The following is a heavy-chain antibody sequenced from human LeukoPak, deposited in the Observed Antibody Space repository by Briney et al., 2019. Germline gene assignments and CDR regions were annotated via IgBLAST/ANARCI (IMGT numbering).Heavy chain of an antibody. V-gene: IGHV3-7*04. CDR1: GFMFSSYW. CDR2: IKKDGSEK. Sequence: SLXLSCAASGFMFSSYWMNWVRQAPGKGLEWVANIKKDGSEKYYVDSVKGRFTISRDNAKNSLYLQMNSLRAEDTAVYYCARGSDGAFDIWGQGTMVTVSS. CDR3: ARGSDGAFDI. J-gene: IGHJ3*02. D-gene: IGHD1-26*01.